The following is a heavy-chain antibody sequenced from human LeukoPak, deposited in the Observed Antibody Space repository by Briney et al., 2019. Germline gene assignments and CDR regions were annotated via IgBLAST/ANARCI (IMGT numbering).Heavy chain of an antibody. CDR1: DGSISSSSYS. J-gene: IGHJ4*02. CDR2: IYHSGST. D-gene: IGHD6-19*01. CDR3: ARGAPVAGFPTPTSIDY. Sequence: PSETLSLTCTVSDGSISSSSYSWSWIRQPPGKGLEWIGYIYHSGSTYYNPSLKSRVTISVDRSKNQFSLKLSSVTAADTAVYYCARGAPVAGFPTPTSIDYWGQGTLVTVSS. V-gene: IGHV4-30-2*01.